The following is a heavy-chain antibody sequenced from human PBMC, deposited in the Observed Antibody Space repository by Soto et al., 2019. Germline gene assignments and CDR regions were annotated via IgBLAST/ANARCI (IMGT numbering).Heavy chain of an antibody. V-gene: IGHV5-51*01. CDR1: GYSFTSYW. D-gene: IGHD2-15*01. CDR2: IYPGDSDT. CDR3: ARSVCSGGSCYRPPPHSDAFDI. Sequence: GESLKISCKGSGYSFTSYWIGWVRQMPGKGLEWMGIIYPGDSDTRNSPSFQGQVTISADKSISTAYLQWSSLKASDTAMYYCARSVCSGGSCYRPPPHSDAFDIWGQGTMVTVSS. J-gene: IGHJ3*02.